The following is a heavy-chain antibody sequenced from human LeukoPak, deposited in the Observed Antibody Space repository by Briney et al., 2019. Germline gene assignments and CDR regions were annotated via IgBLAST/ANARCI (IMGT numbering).Heavy chain of an antibody. D-gene: IGHD3-22*01. CDR3: AGTYYYDSSGYYPAFDY. V-gene: IGHV1-69*13. CDR2: IIPIFGTA. Sequence: AASVTVSCKASGGTFSSYAISWVRQAPGQGLEWMGGIIPIFGTANYAQEFQGRVTITADESTSTAYMELSSLRSEDTAVYYCAGTYYYDSSGYYPAFDYWGQGTLVTVSS. J-gene: IGHJ4*02. CDR1: GGTFSSYA.